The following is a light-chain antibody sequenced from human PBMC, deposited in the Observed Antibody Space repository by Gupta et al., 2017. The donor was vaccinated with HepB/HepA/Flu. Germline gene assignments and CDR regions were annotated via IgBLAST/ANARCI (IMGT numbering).Light chain of an antibody. V-gene: IGLV1-47*01. CDR1: SSNIGSNY. CDR2: RNN. J-gene: IGLJ3*02. Sequence: QPVLTQPPSASGTPGQRVTISCSGSSSNIGSNYVYWYQQLPGTAPKRLIYRNNQRPSGVPDRFSGSKSGTSASLAISGLRSEDEADYYCAAWDDSLSGWVFGGGTKLTVL. CDR3: AAWDDSLSGWV.